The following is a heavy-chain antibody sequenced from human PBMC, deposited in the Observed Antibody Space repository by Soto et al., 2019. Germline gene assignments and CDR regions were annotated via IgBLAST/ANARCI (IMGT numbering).Heavy chain of an antibody. D-gene: IGHD3-16*01. Sequence: SVTVSCTASGYTFTSYGISWVRQAPGQGLEWMGRIIPILGIANYAQKFQGRVTITADKSTSTAYMELSSLRSEDTAVYYCASGGYNWFDPWGQGTLVTVSS. CDR3: ASGGYNWFDP. V-gene: IGHV1-69*04. CDR2: IIPILGIA. J-gene: IGHJ5*02. CDR1: GYTFTSYG.